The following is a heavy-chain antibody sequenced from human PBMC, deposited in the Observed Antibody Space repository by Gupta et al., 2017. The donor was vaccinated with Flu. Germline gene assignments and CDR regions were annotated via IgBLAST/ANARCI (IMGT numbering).Heavy chain of an antibody. Sequence: EVQVMESGGGLVQPGGSLRLSCVASGFTFSTYAMSWVRQGPGKGLEWVSSISGSGGSTYYGDSVKGRFTISRDNSKNTLFLQMHSLRAEDTAVYYCAKTYGDNGYFFEYWGQGTLVTVSS. D-gene: IGHD4-17*01. CDR3: AKTYGDNGYFFEY. V-gene: IGHV3-23*01. CDR1: GFTFSTYA. J-gene: IGHJ4*02. CDR2: ISGSGGST.